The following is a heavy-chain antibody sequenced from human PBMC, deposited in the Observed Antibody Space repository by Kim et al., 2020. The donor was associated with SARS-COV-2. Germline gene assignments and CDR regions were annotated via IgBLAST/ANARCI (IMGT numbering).Heavy chain of an antibody. V-gene: IGHV1-46*01. CDR1: GYTFTSYY. CDR2: INPSGGST. CDR3: ARTPTVTTQYYYYGMDV. Sequence: ASVKVSCKASGYTFTSYYMHWVRQAPGQGLEWMGIINPSGGSTSYAQKFQGRVTMTRDTSTSTVYMELSSLRSEDTAVYYCARTPTVTTQYYYYGMDVWGQGTTVTVSS. D-gene: IGHD4-17*01. J-gene: IGHJ6*02.